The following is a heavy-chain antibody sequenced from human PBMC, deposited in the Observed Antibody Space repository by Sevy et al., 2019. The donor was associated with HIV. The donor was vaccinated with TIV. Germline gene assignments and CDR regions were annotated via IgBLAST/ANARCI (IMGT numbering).Heavy chain of an antibody. CDR2: IGWNSGSV. V-gene: IGHV3-9*01. CDR1: GFRFEDYG. CDR3: AKDLLPYGSGSYPLDY. J-gene: IGHJ4*02. D-gene: IGHD3-10*01. Sequence: GGSLRLSCAASGFRFEDYGMHWVRRAPGKGLEWVSGIGWNSGSVGYAVSVKGRFTISSDNAKNLLYLQMNSLTSEDTALYYCAKDLLPYGSGSYPLDYWGQGTVVTVSS.